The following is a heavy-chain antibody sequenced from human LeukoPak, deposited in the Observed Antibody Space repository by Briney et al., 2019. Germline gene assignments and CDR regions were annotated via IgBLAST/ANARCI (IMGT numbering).Heavy chain of an antibody. V-gene: IGHV4-39*07. J-gene: IGHJ4*02. CDR1: GGSISSSSYY. Sequence: SETLSLTCTVSGGSISSSSYYWGWIRQPPGKGLEWIGSIYYSGSTYYNPSLKSRVTISVDTSKNQFSLKLSSVTAGDTAVYYCARGGSQARNFDYWGQGTLVTVSS. CDR2: IYYSGST. CDR3: ARGGSQARNFDY.